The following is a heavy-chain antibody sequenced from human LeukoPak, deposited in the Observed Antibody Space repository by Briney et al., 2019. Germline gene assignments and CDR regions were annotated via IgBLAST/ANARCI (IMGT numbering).Heavy chain of an antibody. Sequence: GASVKVPCKASGYTFTGYYMHWVRQAPGQGLEWMGWINPNSGGTNYAQKFQGWVTMTRDTSISTAYMELSRLRSDDTAVYYCARIAADYYGMDVWGQGTTVTVSS. D-gene: IGHD6-13*01. CDR3: ARIAADYYGMDV. J-gene: IGHJ6*02. V-gene: IGHV1-2*04. CDR2: INPNSGGT. CDR1: GYTFTGYY.